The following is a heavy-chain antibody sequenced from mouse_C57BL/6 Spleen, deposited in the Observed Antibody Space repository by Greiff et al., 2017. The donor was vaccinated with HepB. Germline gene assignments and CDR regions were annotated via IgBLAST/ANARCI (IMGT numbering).Heavy chain of an antibody. CDR1: GYAFSSYW. CDR2: IYPGDGDT. Sequence: QVQQSGAELVKPGASVKISCKASGYAFSSYWMNWVKQRPGQGLEWIGQIYPGDGDTNYNGKFKGKATLTADKSSSTAYMQLSSLTSEDSAVYFCARQAYYYGSSLFAYWGQGTLVTVSA. D-gene: IGHD1-1*01. J-gene: IGHJ3*01. V-gene: IGHV1-80*01. CDR3: ARQAYYYGSSLFAY.